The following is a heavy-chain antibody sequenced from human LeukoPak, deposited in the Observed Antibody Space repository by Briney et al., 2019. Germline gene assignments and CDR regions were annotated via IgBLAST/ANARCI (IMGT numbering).Heavy chain of an antibody. CDR3: ARDGVTTAVDY. D-gene: IGHD4-17*01. V-gene: IGHV4-31*03. CDR2: IYYSGST. CDR1: GGSISSGGYY. J-gene: IGHJ4*02. Sequence: TLSLTCTVSGGSISSGGYYWSWIRQHPGKGLEWIGYIYYSGSTYYNPSLKSRVTISVDTSKNQFSLKLSSATAADTAVYYCARDGVTTAVDYWGQGTLVTVSS.